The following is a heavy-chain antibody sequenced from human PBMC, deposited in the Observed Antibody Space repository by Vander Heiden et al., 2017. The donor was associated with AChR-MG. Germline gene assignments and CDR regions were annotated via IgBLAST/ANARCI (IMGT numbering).Heavy chain of an antibody. CDR2: IAYDGSNK. D-gene: IGHD3-10*01. CDR3: ARDGYYYGSGSYSYMFDY. Sequence: QVQLVESGGGVVLPGRSLRLSCAASAFPFSSYAMHWVRQAPGKGLEWVAVIAYDGSNKYYADSVKGRFTISRDNSKNTLYLQMNSLRAEDTAVYYCARDGYYYGSGSYSYMFDYWGQGTLVTVSS. V-gene: IGHV3-30-3*01. CDR1: AFPFSSYA. J-gene: IGHJ4*02.